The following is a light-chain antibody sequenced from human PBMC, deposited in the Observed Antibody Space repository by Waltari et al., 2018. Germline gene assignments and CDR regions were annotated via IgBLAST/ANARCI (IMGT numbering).Light chain of an antibody. CDR2: EGS. Sequence: QSALTQPASVSGSPGQSTTISSTGTSSDVGSYNLVSWYQQHPGKAPKLMIYEGSKRPSGVSNRFSGSKSGNTASLTISGLQAEDEADYYCCSYAGSSTPVVFGGGTKLTVL. CDR3: CSYAGSSTPVV. CDR1: SSDVGSYNL. J-gene: IGLJ2*01. V-gene: IGLV2-23*01.